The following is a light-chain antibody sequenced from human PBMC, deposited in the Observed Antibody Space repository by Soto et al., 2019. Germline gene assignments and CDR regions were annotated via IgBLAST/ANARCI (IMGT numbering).Light chain of an antibody. CDR3: ASFRSGTILV. CDR1: SSDVGTYKP. CDR2: EVN. Sequence: QSALTQPASVSGSPGQSITISCTGTSSDVGTYKPVSWYQQSPGKAPRLLIYEVNNRPSGVSRRFSGSKAGNTASLTISGLLEDDEADYFCASFRSGTILVFGSGTKLTVL. J-gene: IGLJ1*01. V-gene: IGLV2-14*02.